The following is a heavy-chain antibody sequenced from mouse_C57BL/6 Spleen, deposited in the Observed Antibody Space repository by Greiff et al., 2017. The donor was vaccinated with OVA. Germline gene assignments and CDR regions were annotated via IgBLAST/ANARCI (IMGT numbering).Heavy chain of an antibody. Sequence: EVQLQESGGGLVKPGGSLKLSCAASGFTFSDYGMHWVRQAPEKGLEWVAYISSGSSTIYYADTVKGRFTISRDNAKNTLFLQMTSLRSEDTAMYYCARWELGRDYFDYWGQGTTLTVSS. CDR3: ARWELGRDYFDY. CDR2: ISSGSSTI. V-gene: IGHV5-17*01. CDR1: GFTFSDYG. D-gene: IGHD4-1*01. J-gene: IGHJ2*01.